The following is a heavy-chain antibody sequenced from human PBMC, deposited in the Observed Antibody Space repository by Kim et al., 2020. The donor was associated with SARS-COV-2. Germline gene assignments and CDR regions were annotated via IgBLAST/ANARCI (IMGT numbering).Heavy chain of an antibody. Sequence: GGSLRLSCAASGFTFSSYAMSWVRQAPGKGLEWVSAISGSGGSTYYADSVKGRFTISRDNSKNTLYLQMNSLRAEDTAVYYCAKVTVMGATGKNYYYGMDVWGQGTTVTVSS. V-gene: IGHV3-23*01. CDR3: AKVTVMGATGKNYYYGMDV. D-gene: IGHD1-26*01. CDR1: GFTFSSYA. CDR2: ISGSGGST. J-gene: IGHJ6*02.